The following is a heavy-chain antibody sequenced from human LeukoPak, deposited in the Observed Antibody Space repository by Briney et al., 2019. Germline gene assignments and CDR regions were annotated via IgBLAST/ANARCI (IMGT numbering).Heavy chain of an antibody. CDR2: ISGSGGST. J-gene: IGHJ3*02. CDR1: GFTFSSYG. V-gene: IGHV3-23*01. Sequence: GGSLRLSCAASGFTFSSYGMTWVRQAPGKGLEWVSGISGSGGSTYYADSVKGRFTISRDNSKNTLYLQMNSLRAEDTAVYYCAKGMSSPDAFDIWGQGTMVTVSS. CDR3: AKGMSSPDAFDI. D-gene: IGHD1-26*01.